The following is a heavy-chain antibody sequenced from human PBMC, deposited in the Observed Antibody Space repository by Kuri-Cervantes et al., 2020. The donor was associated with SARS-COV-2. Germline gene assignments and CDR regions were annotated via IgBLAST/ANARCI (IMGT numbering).Heavy chain of an antibody. CDR2: ISYEGSNK. J-gene: IGHJ5*02. Sequence: GESLKISCAVSGLGINNYDMHWVRQAQGKGPEWVAVISYEGSNKHYSDSVKGRFTIPRDNSKSMVYLQINSLRPEDTATYYCAKSRGPFSLSVSLSVLDPWGRGTLVTVSS. D-gene: IGHD2/OR15-2a*01. CDR3: AKSRGPFSLSVSLSVLDP. V-gene: IGHV3-30*18. CDR1: GLGINNYD.